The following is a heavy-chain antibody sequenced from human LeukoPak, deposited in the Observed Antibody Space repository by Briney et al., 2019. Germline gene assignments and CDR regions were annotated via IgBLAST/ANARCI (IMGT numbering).Heavy chain of an antibody. J-gene: IGHJ4*02. CDR1: GFTFSSYG. D-gene: IGHD2-15*01. CDR3: ARDGGWHTGLYYFDY. V-gene: IGHV3-33*01. Sequence: PGRSLRLSCAASGFTFSSYGMHWVRQAPGKGLEWVAVIWCDGSNKYYADSVKGRFTISRDNSKNTLYLQMNSLRAEDTAVYYCARDGGWHTGLYYFDYWGQGTLVTVSS. CDR2: IWCDGSNK.